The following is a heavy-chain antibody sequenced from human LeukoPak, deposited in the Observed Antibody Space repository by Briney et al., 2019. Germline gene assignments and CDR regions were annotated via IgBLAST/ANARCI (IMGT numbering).Heavy chain of an antibody. Sequence: GGSLRLSCAGSGFAFSSDSMNWVRQAPGKGLEWVSYISSSGNTKHYVDSVKGRFTISRDNAKNSVYLQMNSLRNEDTAVYYCARDLTSVPTRWGQGTLVTVSS. J-gene: IGHJ4*02. D-gene: IGHD4-17*01. CDR1: GFAFSSDS. V-gene: IGHV3-48*02. CDR2: ISSSGNTK. CDR3: ARDLTSVPTR.